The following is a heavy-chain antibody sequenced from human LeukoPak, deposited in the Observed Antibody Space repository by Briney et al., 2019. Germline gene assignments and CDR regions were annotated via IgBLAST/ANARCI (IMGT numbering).Heavy chain of an antibody. CDR3: ARDLSYYSNTSGYYQIALDY. D-gene: IGHD3-22*01. CDR2: IWYDGSNK. V-gene: IGHV3-33*01. Sequence: GGSLRLSCAAPGFTFSNYGMHWVRQAPGKGLEWVAVIWYDGSNKYYADSVKGRFTISRDNSKNTLYLQMNSLRAEDTAVYYCARDLSYYSNTSGYYQIALDYWGQGTLVTVSS. CDR1: GFTFSNYG. J-gene: IGHJ4*02.